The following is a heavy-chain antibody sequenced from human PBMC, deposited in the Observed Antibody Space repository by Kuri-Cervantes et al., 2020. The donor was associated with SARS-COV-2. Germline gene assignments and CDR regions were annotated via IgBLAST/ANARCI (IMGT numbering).Heavy chain of an antibody. J-gene: IGHJ4*02. CDR1: GFTFSSYS. CDR2: IKQDGSEE. V-gene: IGHV3-7*01. D-gene: IGHD2-15*01. Sequence: GGSLRLSCAASGFTFSSYSMNWVRQAPGKGLEWVANIKQDGSEEYYVDSVKGRFTISRDNAKNSLYLQMNSLRAEDTAVYYCARDLYCSGGSCYSLGFDYWGQGTLVTVSS. CDR3: ARDLYCSGGSCYSLGFDY.